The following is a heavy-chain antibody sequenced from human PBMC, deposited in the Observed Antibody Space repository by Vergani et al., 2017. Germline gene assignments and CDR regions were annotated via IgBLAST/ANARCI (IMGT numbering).Heavy chain of an antibody. CDR1: GFTLDDYA. J-gene: IGHJ2*01. CDR3: AKDMSGGGYYGDWYFDL. D-gene: IGHD4-17*01. Sequence: EVQLVESGGVVVQPGGSLRLSCAASGFTLDDYAMHWVRQAPGKGREWVSLISWDGGSTYYADSVKGRFTISRYNSKNSLYLQMNSLRAEDTALYYCAKDMSGGGYYGDWYFDLWGRGTLVTVSS. V-gene: IGHV3-43D*04. CDR2: ISWDGGST.